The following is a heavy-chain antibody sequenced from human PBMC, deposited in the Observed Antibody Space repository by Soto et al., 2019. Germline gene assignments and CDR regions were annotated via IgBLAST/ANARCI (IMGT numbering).Heavy chain of an antibody. CDR3: ARGGGSSPFDY. CDR2: ISHRSLTI. Sequence: GGSLRLSCAASGFTFSDHYMAWFRQSPERGLEWLAYISHRSLTIYHARSVKDRFTISRDDATDSLYLQMNSLRVEDTAVYFCARGGGSSPFDYWGQGTVVTVSS. D-gene: IGHD6-6*01. CDR1: GFTFSDHY. J-gene: IGHJ4*02. V-gene: IGHV3-11*01.